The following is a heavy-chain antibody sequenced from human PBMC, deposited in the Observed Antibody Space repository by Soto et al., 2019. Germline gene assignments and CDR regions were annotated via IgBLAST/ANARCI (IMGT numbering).Heavy chain of an antibody. D-gene: IGHD3-10*01. V-gene: IGHV3-23*01. J-gene: IGHJ4*02. Sequence: EVQLLESGGGLAQPGGSLRLSCAASAFTFSSYAMSWVRQAPGKGLEWVSAVSGSGDSTYYADSVKGRFTISRDNSKNPLYLQVNSLRAEETGVYYCARGRARDGPGCPQDYGGQGTMVTVSS. CDR2: VSGSGDST. CDR3: ARGRARDGPGCPQDY. CDR1: AFTFSSYA.